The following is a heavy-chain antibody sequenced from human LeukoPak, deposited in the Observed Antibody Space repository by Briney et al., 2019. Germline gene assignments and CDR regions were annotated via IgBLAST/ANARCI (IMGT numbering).Heavy chain of an antibody. CDR2: ISGSGGST. D-gene: IGHD3-3*01. CDR3: AKDPRVGSRVATPCY. Sequence: GGSLRLSCAASGFTFSSYAMSWVRQAPGKGLEWVSSISGSGGSTYYADSVKRRFIISRDNSKNTLSLQMNSLRAEDTAIYYCAKDPRVGSRVATPCYWGQGTLVTVSS. CDR1: GFTFSSYA. V-gene: IGHV3-23*01. J-gene: IGHJ4*02.